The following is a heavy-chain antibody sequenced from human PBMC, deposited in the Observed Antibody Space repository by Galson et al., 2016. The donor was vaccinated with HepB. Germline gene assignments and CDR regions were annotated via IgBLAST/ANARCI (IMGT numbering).Heavy chain of an antibody. CDR3: ARARIVNLSVGWFYFDY. Sequence: SETLSLTCSVSGGFVTSTSYSWSWIRQPPGKGLEYIGYLYHTWSPNYNPSLKSRVTISLDTSKNQFSLKLRSVTAADTALYYCARARIVNLSVGWFYFDYWGLGTLVTVSS. CDR1: GGFVTSTSYS. J-gene: IGHJ4*02. D-gene: IGHD1-26*01. V-gene: IGHV4-61*01. CDR2: LYHTWSP.